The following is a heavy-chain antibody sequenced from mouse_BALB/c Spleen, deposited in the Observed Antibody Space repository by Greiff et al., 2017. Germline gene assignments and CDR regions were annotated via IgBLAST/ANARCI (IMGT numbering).Heavy chain of an antibody. J-gene: IGHJ3*01. CDR2: IYPSDSYT. CDR3: TRGDDYDDNAY. V-gene: IGHV1-69*02. CDR1: GYTFTSYW. D-gene: IGHD2-4*01. Sequence: VQLQQPGAELVRPGASVKLSCKASGYTFTSYWINWVKQRPGQGLEWIGNIYPSDSYTNYNQKFKDKATLTVDKSSSTAYMQLSSPTSEDSAVYYCTRGDDYDDNAYWGQGTLVTVSA.